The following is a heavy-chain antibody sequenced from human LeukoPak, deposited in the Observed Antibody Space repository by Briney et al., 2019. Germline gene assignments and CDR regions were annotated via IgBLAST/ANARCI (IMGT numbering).Heavy chain of an antibody. D-gene: IGHD3-10*01. J-gene: IGHJ5*02. CDR2: IYWDDDK. V-gene: IGHV2-5*02. CDR3: ALDRIHLWSS. Sequence: CGPTLFHPPPTLTLSCTFSGFSLNTRGGGVGWIRQPPGKALEWLALIYWDDDKRYSPSLKSRLTITKDTSKNQVVLTMTNTDPVDTATYYCALDRIHLWSSWGQGTLVTVSS. CDR1: GFSLNTRGGG.